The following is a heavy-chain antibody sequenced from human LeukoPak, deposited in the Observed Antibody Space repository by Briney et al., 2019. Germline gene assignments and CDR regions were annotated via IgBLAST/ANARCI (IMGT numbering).Heavy chain of an antibody. CDR1: GFSLSTSGMR. Sequence: SGPTLVNPPQTLTLTCTFSGFSLSTSGMRVSWIRQPPGKALEWLARIDWDDDKFYSTSLKTRLTISKDTSKNQVVLTMTNMDPVDTATYYCARSIVVPASVHFDYWGQGTLVTVSS. V-gene: IGHV2-70*04. J-gene: IGHJ4*02. D-gene: IGHD2-2*01. CDR3: ARSIVVPASVHFDY. CDR2: IDWDDDK.